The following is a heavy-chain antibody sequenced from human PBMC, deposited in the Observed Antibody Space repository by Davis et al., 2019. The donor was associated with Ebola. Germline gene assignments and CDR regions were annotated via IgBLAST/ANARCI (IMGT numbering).Heavy chain of an antibody. Sequence: SCKVSGYTLTELSMHWVRQAPGKGLEWVSLISWDGGSTYYADSVKGRFTISRDNSKNSLYLQMNSLRTEDTALYYCAKDVGYCSGGSCYSVMWHYYGMDVWGQGTTVTVSS. CDR2: ISWDGGST. J-gene: IGHJ6*02. D-gene: IGHD2-15*01. V-gene: IGHV3-43*01. CDR1: GYTLTELS. CDR3: AKDVGYCSGGSCYSVMWHYYGMDV.